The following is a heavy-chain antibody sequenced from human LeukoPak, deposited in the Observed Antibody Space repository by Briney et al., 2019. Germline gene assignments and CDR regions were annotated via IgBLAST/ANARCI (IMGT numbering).Heavy chain of an antibody. D-gene: IGHD3-3*01. J-gene: IGHJ4*02. CDR1: GFAFGSEA. CDR3: ARGDDSWSGYFSDY. Sequence: GGSLRLSCAVSGFAFGSEAMSWVRQSPARGLEWVASISPGGGTTYYADSVKGRFTISRDNAKNSLYLQMNSLRVEDTAVYYCARGDDSWSGYFSDYWGQGTLVTVSS. CDR2: ISPGGGTT. V-gene: IGHV3-23*01.